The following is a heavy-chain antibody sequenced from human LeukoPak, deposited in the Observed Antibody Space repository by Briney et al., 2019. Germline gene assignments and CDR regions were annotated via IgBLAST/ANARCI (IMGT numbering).Heavy chain of an antibody. CDR2: IYYTGNT. CDR1: GDSISTNY. D-gene: IGHD4-17*01. CDR3: ARGSYGDYP. Sequence: SETLSLTCTVSGDSISTNYWSWIRQPPGKGLEWIGYIYYTGNTNYNPSLKSRVTISVDTSKNQFSLKLSSVTAADTAVYYCARGSYGDYPWGQGTLVTVSS. J-gene: IGHJ5*02. V-gene: IGHV4-59*01.